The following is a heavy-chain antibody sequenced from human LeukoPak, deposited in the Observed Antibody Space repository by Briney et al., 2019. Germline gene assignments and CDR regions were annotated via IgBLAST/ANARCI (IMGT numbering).Heavy chain of an antibody. J-gene: IGHJ4*02. CDR2: IKSKTDGGTT. CDR1: GFTFSNAW. D-gene: IGHD3-22*01. V-gene: IGHV3-15*01. Sequence: GGSLRLSCAASGFTFSNAWMSWVRQAPGKGLEWVGRIKSKTDGGTTDYAAPVKGRFTISRDDSKNTLYLQMNSLKTEDTAVYYCTTETQDDYYDSSGYYYPYWGQGTLVTVSS. CDR3: TTETQDDYYDSSGYYYPY.